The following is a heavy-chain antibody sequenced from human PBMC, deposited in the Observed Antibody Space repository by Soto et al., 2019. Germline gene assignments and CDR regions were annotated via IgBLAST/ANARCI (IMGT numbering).Heavy chain of an antibody. D-gene: IGHD6-19*01. CDR2: ISSSSSTI. CDR1: GFTFSSYS. Sequence: EVQLVESGGGLVQPGGSLRLSCAASGFTFSSYSMNWVRQAPGKGLEWVSYISSSSSTIYYADSVKGRFTISRDNAKNSLYLQMKSLRAEDTAVYCCARETQWLNWFDPWGQGTLVTVSS. J-gene: IGHJ5*02. V-gene: IGHV3-48*01. CDR3: ARETQWLNWFDP.